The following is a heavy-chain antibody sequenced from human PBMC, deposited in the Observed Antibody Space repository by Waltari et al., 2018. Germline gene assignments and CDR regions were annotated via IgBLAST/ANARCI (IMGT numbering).Heavy chain of an antibody. Sequence: GLEWIGYIYYSGSTNYNPSLKSRVTISVDTSKNQFSLKLSSVTAADTAVYYCARDERETDYYMDVWGKGTTVTVSS. J-gene: IGHJ6*03. CDR3: ARDERETDYYMDV. D-gene: IGHD1-26*01. V-gene: IGHV4-59*01. CDR2: IYYSGST.